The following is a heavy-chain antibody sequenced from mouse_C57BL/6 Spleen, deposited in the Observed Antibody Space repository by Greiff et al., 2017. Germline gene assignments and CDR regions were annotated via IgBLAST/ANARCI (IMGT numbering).Heavy chain of an antibody. J-gene: IGHJ3*01. Sequence: EVQLQQSGPELVKPGASVKMSCKASGYTFTDYNMHWVKQSHGKSLEWIGYINPNNGGTSYNQKFKGKATLTGNKSSSTAYMELRSLTSEDSAVYYCAREGDYGYPAWFAYWGQGTLVTVSA. CDR1: GYTFTDYN. CDR3: AREGDYGYPAWFAY. CDR2: INPNNGGT. V-gene: IGHV1-22*01. D-gene: IGHD2-2*01.